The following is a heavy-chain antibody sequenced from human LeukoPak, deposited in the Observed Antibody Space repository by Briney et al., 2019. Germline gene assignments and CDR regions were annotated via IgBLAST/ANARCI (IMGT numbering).Heavy chain of an antibody. CDR3: ARVQIETTLDY. CDR1: GGSISSSSYY. CDR2: IYYSGST. J-gene: IGHJ4*02. D-gene: IGHD4-17*01. Sequence: PSETLSLTCTVSGGSISSSSYYWGWIRQPPGKGLEWIGSIYYSGSTYYNPSLKSRVTISVDTSKNQFSLKLSSVTAADTAVYYCARVQIETTLDYWGQGTLVTVSS. V-gene: IGHV4-39*01.